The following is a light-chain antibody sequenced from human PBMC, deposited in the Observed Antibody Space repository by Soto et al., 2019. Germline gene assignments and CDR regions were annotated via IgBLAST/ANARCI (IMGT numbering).Light chain of an antibody. CDR1: QSVSSSY. CDR3: QQRSNWPIT. J-gene: IGKJ5*01. CDR2: GAS. Sequence: EVVLTQSPGTLSLSPGERATLSCRASQSVSSSYLAWYQQKPGQAPRLLIYGASTRATGIPARFSGSGSGTEFTLTISSLQSEDFAIYYCQQRSNWPITFGQGTLLEIK. V-gene: IGKV3D-20*02.